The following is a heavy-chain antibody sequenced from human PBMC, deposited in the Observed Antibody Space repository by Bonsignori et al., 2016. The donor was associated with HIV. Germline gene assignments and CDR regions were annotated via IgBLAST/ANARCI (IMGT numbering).Heavy chain of an antibody. J-gene: IGHJ5*02. CDR2: INYSGST. D-gene: IGHD3-10*02. V-gene: IGHV4-39*07. CDR3: VRDMWLVFGAWFDP. Sequence: QLQLQESGPGLLKPSETLSLICTVSGGSIGTNYYWGWIRQSPGKGLEWIGSINYSGSTFYNPSLKSRVTISVDTSKMHFSLNLTSVTAADTALYYCVRDMWLVFGAWFDPWGQGTRGHRLL. CDR1: GGSIGTNYY.